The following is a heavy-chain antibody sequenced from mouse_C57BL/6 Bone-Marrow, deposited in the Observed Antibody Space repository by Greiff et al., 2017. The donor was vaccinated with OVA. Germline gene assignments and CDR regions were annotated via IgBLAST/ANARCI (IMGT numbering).Heavy chain of an antibody. CDR2: IYPGDGDT. D-gene: IGHD3-2*02. V-gene: IGHV1-82*01. Sequence: QVQLKESGPELVKPGASVKISCKASGYAFSSSWMNWVKQRPGKGLEWIGRIYPGDGDTNYNGKFKGKATLTADKSSSTAYMQLSSLTSEDSAVYFCAMDSTAQAPDYWGQGTTLTVSS. CDR3: AMDSTAQAPDY. CDR1: GYAFSSSW. J-gene: IGHJ2*01.